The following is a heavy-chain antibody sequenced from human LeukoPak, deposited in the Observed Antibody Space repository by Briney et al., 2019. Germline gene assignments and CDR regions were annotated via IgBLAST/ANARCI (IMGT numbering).Heavy chain of an antibody. CDR3: AIAGDRGSGYY. V-gene: IGHV4-4*07. CDR1: GGSISSYY. Sequence: KPSATLSLTCTVAGGSISSYYWSWIRQPAGKGLEWIGRIYTSGSTNYNPSLKSRVTMSVDTSKNQFSLKVSSVTAADTAVYYCAIAGDRGSGYYWVQGTLVTVSS. CDR2: IYTSGST. D-gene: IGHD1-26*01. J-gene: IGHJ4*02.